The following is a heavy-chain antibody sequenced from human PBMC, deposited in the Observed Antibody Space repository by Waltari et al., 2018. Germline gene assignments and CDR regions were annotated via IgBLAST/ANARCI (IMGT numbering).Heavy chain of an antibody. CDR1: GDSVASHSAD. J-gene: IGHJ4*02. D-gene: IGHD3-16*01. Sequence: QVQLQQSGPGLVNPSQTLSFTCAISGDSVASHSADWTWIGQSPSRGLEWLGRTYYRSKWYNNYAESVKSRITINPDTTKNQFSLQLSSVTLEDTAVYFCARQGSGGDLDYWGQGTLVTVSS. V-gene: IGHV6-1*01. CDR3: ARQGSGGDLDY. CDR2: TYYRSKWYN.